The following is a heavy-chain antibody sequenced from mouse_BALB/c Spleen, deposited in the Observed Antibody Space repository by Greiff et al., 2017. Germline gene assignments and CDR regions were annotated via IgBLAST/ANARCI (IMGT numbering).Heavy chain of an antibody. D-gene: IGHD1-1*01. CDR1: GFTFTDYY. J-gene: IGHJ3*01. Sequence: EVQLVESGGGLVQPGGSLRLSCATSGFTFTDYYMSWVRQPPGKALEWLGFIRNKANGYTTEYSASVKGRFTISRDNSQSILYLQMNTPRAEDSATYYSARDYYGAYWGQGTLVTVSA. V-gene: IGHV7-3*02. CDR3: ARDYYGAY. CDR2: IRNKANGYTT.